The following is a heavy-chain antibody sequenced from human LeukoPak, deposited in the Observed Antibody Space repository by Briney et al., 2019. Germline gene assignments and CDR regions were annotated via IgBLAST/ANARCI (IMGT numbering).Heavy chain of an antibody. CDR3: ARDQVIVVVPAAIPRNYYYYYGMDV. CDR1: GFTFSSYA. Sequence: GGSLVLSCAASGFTFSSYAMHWGRPAPGKGLGGVAVISYDGSNKYDADSVKGRFTISRDNSKTTLYLQMNSLRAEDTAVYYCARDQVIVVVPAAIPRNYYYYYGMDVWGQGTTVTVSS. V-gene: IGHV3-30-3*01. D-gene: IGHD2-2*01. J-gene: IGHJ6*02. CDR2: ISYDGSNK.